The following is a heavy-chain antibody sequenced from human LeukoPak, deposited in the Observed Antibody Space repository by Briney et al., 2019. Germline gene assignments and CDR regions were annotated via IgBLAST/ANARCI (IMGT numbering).Heavy chain of an antibody. J-gene: IGHJ3*02. D-gene: IGHD3-16*02. CDR3: AREVSIHAFDI. CDR2: IIPILGIA. Sequence: GASVKISCTASGGTFSSYAISWVRQAPGQGLEWMGRIIPILGIANYAQKFQGRVTITADKSTSTAYMELSSLRSENTAVYYCAREVSIHAFDIWGQGTMVTVSS. CDR1: GGTFSSYA. V-gene: IGHV1-69*04.